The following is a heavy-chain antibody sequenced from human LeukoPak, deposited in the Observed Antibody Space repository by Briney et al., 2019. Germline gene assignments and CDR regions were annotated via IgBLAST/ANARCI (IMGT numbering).Heavy chain of an antibody. Sequence: APVKVSCKASGYTFTTYYMHWVRQAPGQGLEWMGIINPSGSKTYYAQKFQGRVTMTRDMSTSTVYMELSSLRSEDTAVYYCARGGTTVTLLYYYYYMDVWGKGTTVTVSS. D-gene: IGHD4-17*01. V-gene: IGHV1-46*01. CDR1: GYTFTTYY. J-gene: IGHJ6*03. CDR3: ARGGTTVTLLYYYYYMDV. CDR2: INPSGSKT.